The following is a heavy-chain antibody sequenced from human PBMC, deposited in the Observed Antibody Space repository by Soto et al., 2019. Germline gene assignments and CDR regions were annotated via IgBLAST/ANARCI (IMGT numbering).Heavy chain of an antibody. CDR2: IYHRGST. J-gene: IGHJ5*02. CDR1: GGSISSNSYY. CDR3: ARRSPLVYGNPFDH. V-gene: IGHV4-39*01. Sequence: SETLSLTCTVSGGSISSNSYYWDWIRQPPGKGLDWIGSIYHRGSTYYNPSLKSRVAISVDPSTNQFSLTLTSVTAADTAVYYCARRSPLVYGNPFDHWGQGTLATVSS. D-gene: IGHD3-10*01.